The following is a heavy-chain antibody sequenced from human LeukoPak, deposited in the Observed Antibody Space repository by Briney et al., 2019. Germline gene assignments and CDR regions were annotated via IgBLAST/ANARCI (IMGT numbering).Heavy chain of an antibody. J-gene: IGHJ5*02. D-gene: IGHD6-13*01. Sequence: GGSLRLSCSASGFTFSTYNMNWVRQAPGKGLEWVSSISSSSSYIYYADSLKGRFTISRDNAQNSLYLQMNSLRAEDTAVYYCARAGRAYSSSWYWFDPWGQGTLVTVSS. CDR3: ARAGRAYSSSWYWFDP. CDR2: ISSSSSYI. V-gene: IGHV3-21*01. CDR1: GFTFSTYN.